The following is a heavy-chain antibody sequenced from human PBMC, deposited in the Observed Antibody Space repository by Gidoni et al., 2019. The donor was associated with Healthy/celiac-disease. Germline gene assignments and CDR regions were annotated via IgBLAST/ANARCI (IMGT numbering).Heavy chain of an antibody. D-gene: IGHD3-22*01. CDR1: GFTFSSHD. Sequence: EVQLVESGGGLVQPGGSLRLSCAAYGFTFSSHDMHWVRQATGKGLGWVSAMGTAGDTYYPGSVKGRFTISRENAKNSLYLQMNSLRAGDTAVYYCARASDSSGYYYSWYFDLWGRGTLVTVSS. V-gene: IGHV3-13*01. J-gene: IGHJ2*01. CDR2: MGTAGDT. CDR3: ARASDSSGYYYSWYFDL.